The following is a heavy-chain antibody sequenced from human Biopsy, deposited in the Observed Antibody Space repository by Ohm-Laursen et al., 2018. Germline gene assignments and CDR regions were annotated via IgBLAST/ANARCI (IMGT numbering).Heavy chain of an antibody. CDR2: INCKTGAT. V-gene: IGHV1-2*02. CDR1: GYNFPTHY. Sequence: SVKVSCKASGYNFPTHYMHWMRQAPGQGLEWLGYINCKTGATNYAQKFQGTVTMTRDTSISTAYLALGSLRSADTAIYYCARDPLNGHKHFDYWGQGSLVTVSS. CDR3: ARDPLNGHKHFDY. D-gene: IGHD2-8*01. J-gene: IGHJ4*02.